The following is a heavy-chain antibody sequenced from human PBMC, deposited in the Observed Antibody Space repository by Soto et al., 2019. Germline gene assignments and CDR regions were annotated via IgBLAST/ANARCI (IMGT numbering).Heavy chain of an antibody. D-gene: IGHD3-3*01. Sequence: QLHLVQSGAVVKKPGASVTVSCSASGYPVTAYYMHWVRQAPGRGLEWMGGINPATGAAKYTQTFHGRVTMTRDTSTSTVVMELSGLTSEDPAVFYCARGGGVGVAGSAAFDMWGQGTLVTVSS. CDR1: GYPVTAYY. J-gene: IGHJ3*02. CDR2: INPATGAA. V-gene: IGHV1-2*02. CDR3: ARGGGVGVAGSAAFDM.